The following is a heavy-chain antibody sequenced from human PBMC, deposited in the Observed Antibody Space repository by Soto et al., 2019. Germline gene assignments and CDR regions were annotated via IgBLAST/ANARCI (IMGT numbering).Heavy chain of an antibody. CDR2: IIPIFGTA. D-gene: IGHD3-10*01. Sequence: GASVKVSCKASGGTFSSYAISWVRQAPGQGLEWMGGIIPIFGTANYAQKFQGRVTITADESTSTAYMELSSLRSEDTAVYYCAREPPYYYGSGSYYHYWGQGTLVTVSS. CDR1: GGTFSSYA. J-gene: IGHJ4*02. CDR3: AREPPYYYGSGSYYHY. V-gene: IGHV1-69*13.